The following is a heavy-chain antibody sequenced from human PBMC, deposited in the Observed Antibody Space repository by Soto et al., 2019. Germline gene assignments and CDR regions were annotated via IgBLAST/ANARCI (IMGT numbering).Heavy chain of an antibody. D-gene: IGHD3-16*01. J-gene: IGHJ5*02. CDR1: GFSFNSYW. CDR2: IKPDGREK. Sequence: EVQLVESGGGLVQPGGSLRLSCAASGFSFNSYWMTWVRQAPGKGLEWVANIKPDGREKYYVASVKGRFTISRDNGKNLLYLQMDSLTPDDTAVYYCAGDGVRNGAYNGWLDPWGQGTLVTVSS. V-gene: IGHV3-7*03. CDR3: AGDGVRNGAYNGWLDP.